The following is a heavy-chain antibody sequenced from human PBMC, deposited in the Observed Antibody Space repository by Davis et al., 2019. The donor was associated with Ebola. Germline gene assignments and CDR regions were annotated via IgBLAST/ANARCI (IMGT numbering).Heavy chain of an antibody. V-gene: IGHV3-64*04. CDR1: GFTFSSYA. CDR3: TSQSSGSYY. J-gene: IGHJ4*02. CDR2: ISSNGGST. Sequence: GGSLRLSCAASGFTFSSYAMHWVRQAPGKGLEYVSAISSNGGSTYYADSVKGRFTISRDNAKNSLYLQMNSLRAEDTAVYYCTSQSSGSYYGGQGTLVTVSS. D-gene: IGHD1-26*01.